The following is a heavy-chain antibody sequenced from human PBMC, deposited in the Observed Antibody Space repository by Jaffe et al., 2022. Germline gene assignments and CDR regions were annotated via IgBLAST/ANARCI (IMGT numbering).Heavy chain of an antibody. D-gene: IGHD2-2*02. CDR1: GGSISSYY. Sequence: QVQLQESGPGLVKPSETLSLTCTVSGGSISSYYWSWIRQPPGKGLEWIGYIYYSGSTNYNPSLKSRVTISVDTSKNQFSLKLSSVTAADTAVYYCASTRYCSSTSCYTVVDYWGQGTLVTVSS. CDR3: ASTRYCSSTSCYTVVDY. V-gene: IGHV4-59*01. CDR2: IYYSGST. J-gene: IGHJ4*02.